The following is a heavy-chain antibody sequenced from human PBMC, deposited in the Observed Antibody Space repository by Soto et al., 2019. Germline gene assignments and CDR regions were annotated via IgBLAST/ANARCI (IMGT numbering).Heavy chain of an antibody. CDR1: GGSIIGSGFH. Sequence: QQQLRESGPGLVKPSETLSLTCTVSGGSIIGSGFHWAWIRQPPGKGLEWIGSIYYSGTANYSPSLKSRLAIDVDTSKNQFSLRLSSVTAADTAVYYCATRSGDYVGWFDPWGQGTRVTVSS. J-gene: IGHJ5*02. CDR3: ATRSGDYVGWFDP. D-gene: IGHD4-17*01. V-gene: IGHV4-39*01. CDR2: IYYSGTA.